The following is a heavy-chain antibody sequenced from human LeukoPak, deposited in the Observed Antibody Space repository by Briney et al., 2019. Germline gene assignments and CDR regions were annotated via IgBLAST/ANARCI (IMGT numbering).Heavy chain of an antibody. CDR1: GYTFTDYY. J-gene: IGHJ4*02. Sequence: ASVKVSCKASGYTFTDYYMHWVRQAPGQGFEWMGWINPNDGDTNYAQKFQGRVTMTRDTSISTAHMEVSRLRSDDTAVYYCERPTFLFFVSTPSLFDSRGKETLV. CDR2: INPNDGDT. CDR3: ERPTFLFFVSTPSLFDS. D-gene: IGHD2-2*01. V-gene: IGHV1-2*02.